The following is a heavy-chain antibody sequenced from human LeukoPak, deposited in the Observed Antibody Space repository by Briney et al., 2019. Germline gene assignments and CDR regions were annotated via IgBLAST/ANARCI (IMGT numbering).Heavy chain of an antibody. CDR3: ARDPYSGTYGDTYYYYMDV. CDR2: ITSSSAYT. Sequence: SCKASGYTFSSYGISWVRQAPGKGLEWVSSITSSSAYTFYADSVKGRFTISRDNARNSLYLQMNSLRAEDTAVYYCARDPYSGTYGDTYYYYMDVWGKGTTVTISS. CDR1: GYTFSSYG. J-gene: IGHJ6*03. V-gene: IGHV3-21*01. D-gene: IGHD1-26*01.